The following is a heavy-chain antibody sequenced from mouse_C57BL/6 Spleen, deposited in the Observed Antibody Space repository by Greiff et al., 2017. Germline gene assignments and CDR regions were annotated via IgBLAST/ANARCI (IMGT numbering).Heavy chain of an antibody. CDR3: ASPNYYGSSGHDY. Sequence: QVRLQQPGAELVKPGASVKLSCKASGYTFTSYWMHWVKQRPGQGLEWIGMIPPNSGSTNYNEKFKSKATLTVDKSSSTAYMQLSSLTSEDSAVYYCASPNYYGSSGHDYWGQGTTLTVSS. V-gene: IGHV1-64*01. D-gene: IGHD1-1*01. CDR2: IPPNSGST. CDR1: GYTFTSYW. J-gene: IGHJ2*01.